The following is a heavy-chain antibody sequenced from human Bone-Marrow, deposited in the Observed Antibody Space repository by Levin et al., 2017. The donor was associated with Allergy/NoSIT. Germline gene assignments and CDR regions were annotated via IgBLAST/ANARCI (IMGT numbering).Heavy chain of an antibody. V-gene: IGHV4-39*01. Sequence: SETLSLTCTVSGVSITRSDYKWGWVRQPPGKTFEWIGSIHYSGDTYYNPSLNSRASVSVDTSRSQFSLELRSLTAADTAIYYCGRAPYGDTRVFDFWGQGTLVTVSS. J-gene: IGHJ4*02. CDR2: IHYSGDT. D-gene: IGHD4/OR15-4a*01. CDR3: GRAPYGDTRVFDF. CDR1: GVSITRSDYK.